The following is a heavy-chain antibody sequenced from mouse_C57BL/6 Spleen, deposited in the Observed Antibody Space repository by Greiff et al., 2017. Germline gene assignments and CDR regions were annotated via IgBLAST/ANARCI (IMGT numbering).Heavy chain of an antibody. Sequence: EVKLVESGGGLVKPGGSLKLSCAASGFTFSDYGMHWVRQAPEKGLEWVAYISSGSSTIYYADTVKGRFTISRDNAKNTLFLQMTSLRSEDTAMYYCARGEDYGSMDYWGQGTSVTVSS. CDR2: ISSGSSTI. CDR1: GFTFSDYG. D-gene: IGHD1-1*01. J-gene: IGHJ4*01. CDR3: ARGEDYGSMDY. V-gene: IGHV5-17*01.